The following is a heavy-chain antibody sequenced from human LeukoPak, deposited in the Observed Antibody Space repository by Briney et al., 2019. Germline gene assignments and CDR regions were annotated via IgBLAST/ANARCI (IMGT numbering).Heavy chain of an antibody. D-gene: IGHD2-2*02. J-gene: IGHJ3*02. CDR3: ARARHCSSTSCYNSGAFDI. V-gene: IGHV1-2*02. Sequence: SXKASGYTFTGYXMHWXRQAPGXXXXXXXWXXXNSGGTNYAQKFQGRVTMTRDTSISTAYMELSRLRSDDTAVYYCARARHCSSTSCYNSGAFDIWGQGTMVTVSS. CDR2: XXXNSGGT. CDR1: GYTFTGYX.